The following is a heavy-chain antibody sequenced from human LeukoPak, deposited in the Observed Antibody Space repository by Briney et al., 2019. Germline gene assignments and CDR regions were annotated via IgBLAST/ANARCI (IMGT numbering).Heavy chain of an antibody. J-gene: IGHJ4*02. Sequence: GGSLRLSCAASGFTFSSYGMHWVRQAPGKGLEWVAVISYHGSNKYYADSVKGRFTISRDNSKNTLYLQMNSLRAEDTAVYYCAKVAGITIFGVVIMDYYFDYWGQGTLVTVSS. CDR2: ISYHGSNK. V-gene: IGHV3-30*18. CDR3: AKVAGITIFGVVIMDYYFDY. D-gene: IGHD3-3*01. CDR1: GFTFSSYG.